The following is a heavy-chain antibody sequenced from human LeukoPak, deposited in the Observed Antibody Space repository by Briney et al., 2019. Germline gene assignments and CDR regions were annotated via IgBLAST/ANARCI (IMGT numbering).Heavy chain of an antibody. CDR2: VTSRSAT. CDR1: GFIFSSHG. D-gene: IGHD6-19*01. J-gene: IGHJ4*02. Sequence: GGSLRLSCVASGFIFSSHGMSWVRQAPGKGLVWVSTVTSRSATHYTDSVKGRFITSRDSSKNTLFLQMNSLRAEDTALYYCTTTRPYGTTWAGAFEDWGQGTPVTVSS. CDR3: TTTRPYGTTWAGAFED. V-gene: IGHV3-23*01.